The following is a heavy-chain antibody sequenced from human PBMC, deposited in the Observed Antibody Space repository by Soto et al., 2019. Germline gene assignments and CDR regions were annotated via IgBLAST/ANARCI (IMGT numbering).Heavy chain of an antibody. CDR1: GGTFSSYA. J-gene: IGHJ4*02. V-gene: IGHV1-69*01. CDR2: IIPIFGTA. CDR3: ARQLAPMRPELDY. D-gene: IGHD6-6*01. Sequence: QVQLVQSGAEVKKPGSSVKVSCKASGGTFSSYALSWVRQAPGQGLEWMGGIIPIFGTAHYAQKFQGRVTITADESTSTAYMELSSLRSEDTAVYYCARQLAPMRPELDYWGQGTLVTVSS.